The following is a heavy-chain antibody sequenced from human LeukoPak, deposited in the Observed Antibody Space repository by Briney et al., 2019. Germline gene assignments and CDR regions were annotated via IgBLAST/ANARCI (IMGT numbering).Heavy chain of an antibody. D-gene: IGHD3-10*01. CDR3: ALVEGNLWFGGLTYYYYYMDV. V-gene: IGHV1-69*13. CDR2: IIPIFGTT. CDR1: GGTFSTYA. Sequence: ASVKVSCKASGGTFSTYAITWVRQAPGQGLEWMGGIIPIFGTTNYAQKFQGRVTITADESTSTAYMELSSLRSEDTAVYYCALVEGNLWFGGLTYYYYYMDVWGKGTTVTISS. J-gene: IGHJ6*03.